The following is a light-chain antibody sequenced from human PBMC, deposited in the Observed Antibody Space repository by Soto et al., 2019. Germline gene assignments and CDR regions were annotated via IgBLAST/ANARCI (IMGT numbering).Light chain of an antibody. CDR2: KAS. Sequence: IPITPASSTLSASVWDRGPLTFPASQSVSDWLAWYQHKPGKTPKLLIYKASTLESGVPSRFSGFGSGTEFTLAISSLQPEDFATYYCQQYDSYSRPTFGGGTKVDIK. CDR1: QSVSDW. V-gene: IGKV1-5*03. CDR3: QQYDSYSRPT. J-gene: IGKJ4*01.